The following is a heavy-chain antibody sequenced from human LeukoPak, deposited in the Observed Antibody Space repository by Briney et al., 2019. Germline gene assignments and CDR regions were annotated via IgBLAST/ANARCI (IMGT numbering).Heavy chain of an antibody. Sequence: GESLKISCQGSGYIFTDFWIGWVRQMPGKGLEWMAIIYCDGSKTIYSPSFQTQVTISVDKSTNTAYLQWTSLKVSDTAIYFCARRAELGMRYFDSSGQGALVTVPS. V-gene: IGHV5-51*01. CDR1: GYIFTDFW. D-gene: IGHD3-16*01. J-gene: IGHJ4*02. CDR3: ARRAELGMRYFDS. CDR2: IYCDGSKT.